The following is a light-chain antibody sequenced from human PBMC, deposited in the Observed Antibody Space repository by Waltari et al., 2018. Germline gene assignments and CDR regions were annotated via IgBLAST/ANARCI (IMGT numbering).Light chain of an antibody. Sequence: QSALTQPASVSGSPGQSITISCTGTSNDVGGYNYVSGYQQHHGKAPKLMIYDVSKRPSGVSNRFSGSKSGNTASLTISGLQAEDEADYYCSSYTSISTWVFGGGTKLTVL. CDR3: SSYTSISTWV. CDR2: DVS. J-gene: IGLJ3*02. V-gene: IGLV2-14*03. CDR1: SNDVGGYNY.